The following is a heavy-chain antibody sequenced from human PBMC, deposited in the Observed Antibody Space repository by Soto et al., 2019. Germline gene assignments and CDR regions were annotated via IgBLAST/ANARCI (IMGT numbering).Heavy chain of an antibody. CDR2: ISGSGGST. J-gene: IGHJ4*02. CDR3: AETGMVRGDWDYFDY. Sequence: GGSLRLSCAASGFTFSSYAMSWVRQAPGKGLEWVSAISGSGGSTYYADSVKGRFTISRDNSKNTLYLQMNSLRAEDTAVYYCAETGMVRGDWDYFDYWGQGTLVTVSS. CDR1: GFTFSSYA. D-gene: IGHD3-10*01. V-gene: IGHV3-23*01.